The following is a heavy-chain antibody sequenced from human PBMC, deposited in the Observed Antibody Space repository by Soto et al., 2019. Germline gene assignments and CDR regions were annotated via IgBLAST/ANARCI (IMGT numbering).Heavy chain of an antibody. CDR1: GFTFSSYS. CDR2: ISSSSSYI. Sequence: RRLSCAASGFTFSSYSMNWVRQAPGKGLEWVSSISSSSSYIYYADSVKGRFTISRDNAKNSLYLQMNSLRAEDTAVYYCARDLVSFHDSSGYYHSPFDYWGQGTLVTVSS. J-gene: IGHJ4*02. D-gene: IGHD3-22*01. V-gene: IGHV3-21*01. CDR3: ARDLVSFHDSSGYYHSPFDY.